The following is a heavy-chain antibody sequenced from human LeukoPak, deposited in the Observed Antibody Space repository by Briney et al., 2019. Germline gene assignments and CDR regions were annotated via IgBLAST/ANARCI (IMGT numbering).Heavy chain of an antibody. Sequence: APVKACCKASGYTFTNYHINWVRQATGQGLEWMGWMNPNNGDSGYAQKFQGRVTITRDTSISTSYMELRSLRSDDTAVYFCARTTSFTASGYDYWGQGTMVTVSS. J-gene: IGHJ4*02. D-gene: IGHD6-25*01. CDR1: GYTFTNYH. V-gene: IGHV1-8*03. CDR2: MNPNNGDS. CDR3: ARTTSFTASGYDY.